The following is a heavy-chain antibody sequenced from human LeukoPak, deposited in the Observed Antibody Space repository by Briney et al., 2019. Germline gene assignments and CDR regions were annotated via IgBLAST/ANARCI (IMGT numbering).Heavy chain of an antibody. J-gene: IGHJ5*02. CDR3: ARNFGSGSLINWFDP. CDR2: IYHSGST. CDR1: GGFISSSDW. Sequence: PSGTLSLTCAVSGGFISSSDWWSWVRQPPGRGLEWIGEIYHSGSTNYNPSLKSRVTISVDKSKNHFSLKLASVTAADTAVYYCARNFGSGSLINWFDPWGQGTLVTVSS. D-gene: IGHD3-10*01. V-gene: IGHV4-4*02.